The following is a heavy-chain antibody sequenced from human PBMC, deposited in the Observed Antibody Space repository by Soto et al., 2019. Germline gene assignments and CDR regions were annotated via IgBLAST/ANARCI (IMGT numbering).Heavy chain of an antibody. D-gene: IGHD2-21*02. Sequence: SVKVSCKASGYTFSGYYLHWVRQAPGQGLEWMGWINPNSGASNSAPKFQGRVTMTWDTSSTSAHMELRGLRSDDTAVYYCARVRFGDPFDFWGQGTLVTVSS. CDR1: GYTFSGYY. CDR3: ARVRFGDPFDF. CDR2: INPNSGAS. J-gene: IGHJ4*02. V-gene: IGHV1-2*02.